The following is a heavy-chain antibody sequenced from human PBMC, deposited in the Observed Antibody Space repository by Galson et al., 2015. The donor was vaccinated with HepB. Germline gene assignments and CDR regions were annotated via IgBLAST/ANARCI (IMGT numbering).Heavy chain of an antibody. CDR3: AKDRVSGSYPTALE. V-gene: IGHV3-23*01. CDR2: VSGGGGST. J-gene: IGHJ4*02. CDR1: GFTFTRYA. D-gene: IGHD1-26*01. Sequence: SLRLSCAASGFTFTRYAMSWVRQAPGKGLEWVSTVSGGGGSTYYADSVKGRFTVSRDNSKNTLYLQMNSLRADDTAVYYCAKDRVSGSYPTALEWGQGTLVTVSS.